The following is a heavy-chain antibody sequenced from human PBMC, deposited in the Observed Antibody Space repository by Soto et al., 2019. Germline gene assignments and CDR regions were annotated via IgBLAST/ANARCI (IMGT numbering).Heavy chain of an antibody. CDR2: IYHSGST. Sequence: PSETLSLTCADSGGSISSSNWWSWVRQPPGKGLEWIGEIYHSGSTNYNPSLKSRVTISVDKSKNQFSLKLSSVTAADTAVYYCARRLPDYYYGMDVWGQGTTVTVSS. CDR3: ARRLPDYYYGMDV. D-gene: IGHD2-15*01. J-gene: IGHJ6*02. CDR1: GGSISSSNW. V-gene: IGHV4-4*02.